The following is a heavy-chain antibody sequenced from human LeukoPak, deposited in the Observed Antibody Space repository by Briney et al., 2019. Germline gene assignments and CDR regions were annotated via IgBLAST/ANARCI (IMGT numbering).Heavy chain of an antibody. V-gene: IGHV3-23*01. Sequence: PGGSLRLSCAASGFNFSSYGMSWVRQAPGKGLEWVSDTSVSGAITYYADSVKGRFTASRDNSKNMLYLQMNTLSAEDTALYYCAKKVLAAAMNDAMDVWGQGTTVTVSS. CDR2: TSVSGAIT. CDR1: GFNFSSYG. D-gene: IGHD2-2*01. CDR3: AKKVLAAAMNDAMDV. J-gene: IGHJ6*02.